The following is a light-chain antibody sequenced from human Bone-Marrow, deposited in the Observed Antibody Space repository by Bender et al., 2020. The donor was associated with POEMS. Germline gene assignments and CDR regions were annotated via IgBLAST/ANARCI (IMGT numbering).Light chain of an antibody. V-gene: IGLV2-23*01. Sequence: QSALTQPASVSGSPGQSITISCTGTSSDVGGYNLVSWYQQHPGKAPKLMIYEGSRRPSGVSNRFSGSKSDNTASLTISGLQAEDEADFYCCSYADNSVWVFGGGTKLTVL. CDR3: CSYADNSVWV. CDR1: SSDVGGYNL. CDR2: EGS. J-gene: IGLJ3*02.